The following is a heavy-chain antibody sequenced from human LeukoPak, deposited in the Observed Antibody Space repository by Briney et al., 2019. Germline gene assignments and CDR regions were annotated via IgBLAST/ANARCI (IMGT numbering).Heavy chain of an antibody. CDR2: ISFSSNTI. D-gene: IGHD5-24*01. V-gene: IGHV3-48*02. CDR3: AKSGYNRFDY. CDR1: GFTFKTYS. Sequence: QAGGSLRLSCAASGFTFKTYSMNWVRQAPGKGLEWVSYISFSSNTIYYADSVKGRFTISRDNAKNTLYLQMNSLRDDDTAVYYCAKSGYNRFDYWGQGTLVTVSS. J-gene: IGHJ4*02.